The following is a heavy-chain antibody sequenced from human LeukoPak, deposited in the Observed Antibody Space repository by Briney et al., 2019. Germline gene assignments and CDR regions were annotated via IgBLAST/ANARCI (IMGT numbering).Heavy chain of an antibody. CDR3: AREMQDKSLQWIGELKKYYYYYMDV. CDR1: GFTFSSYV. J-gene: IGHJ6*03. Sequence: PGGSLRLSCAASGFTFSSYVMHWVRQAPGKGLEWVAIISYDGSNEYYADSVKGRFTISRDNSKNTLYLQMNSLRAADTAVYYCAREMQDKSLQWIGELKKYYYYYMDVRGKGTTVIVSS. D-gene: IGHD3-10*01. CDR2: ISYDGSNE. V-gene: IGHV3-30*04.